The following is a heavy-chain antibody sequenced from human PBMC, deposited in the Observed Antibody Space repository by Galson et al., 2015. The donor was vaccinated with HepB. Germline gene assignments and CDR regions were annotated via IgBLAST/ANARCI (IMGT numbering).Heavy chain of an antibody. CDR3: ARVQRRGCSSTTCEGWFDP. V-gene: IGHV1-2*06. D-gene: IGHD2-2*01. J-gene: IGHJ5*02. CDR1: GYTFTDYY. CDR2: INPNSGGT. Sequence: SVKVSCKASGYTFTDYYMHWVRQAPGQGLEWMGRINPNSGGTNYAQKFQGRVTMTRDTSISTAYMELSRLRSDDTAVYYCARVQRRGCSSTTCEGWFDPWGQGTLVTVSS.